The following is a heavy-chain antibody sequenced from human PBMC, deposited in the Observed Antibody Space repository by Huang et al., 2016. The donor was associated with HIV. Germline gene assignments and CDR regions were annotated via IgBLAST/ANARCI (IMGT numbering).Heavy chain of an antibody. CDR1: GGSISSSSYY. D-gene: IGHD2-15*01. CDR3: RGDIVVVVAATRYYFDY. Sequence: QLQLQESGPGLVKPSETLSLTCTVSGGSISSSSYYWGWIRQPPGKGLEWSGSIYYSGSTYYNPSLKSRVTISVDTSKNQFSLKLSSVTAADTAVYYCRGDIVVVVAATRYYFDYWGQGTLVTVSS. V-gene: IGHV4-39*01. J-gene: IGHJ4*02. CDR2: IYYSGST.